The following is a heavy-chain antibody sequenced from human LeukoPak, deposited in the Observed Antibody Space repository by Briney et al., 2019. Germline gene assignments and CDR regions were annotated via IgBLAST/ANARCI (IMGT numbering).Heavy chain of an antibody. Sequence: SETLSLTCTVSGGSISSYYWSWIRQPPGKGLEWIGYIYYSGSTNYNPSLKSRVTISVDTSKNRFSLKLSSVTAADTAVYYCARRIAAAGTHFDYWGQGTLVTVSS. CDR3: ARRIAAAGTHFDY. CDR2: IYYSGST. V-gene: IGHV4-59*01. J-gene: IGHJ4*02. D-gene: IGHD6-13*01. CDR1: GGSISSYY.